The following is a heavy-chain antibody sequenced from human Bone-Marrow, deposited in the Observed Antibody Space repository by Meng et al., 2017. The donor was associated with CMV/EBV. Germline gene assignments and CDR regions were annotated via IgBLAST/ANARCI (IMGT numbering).Heavy chain of an antibody. D-gene: IGHD3-3*01. V-gene: IGHV2-70*20. J-gene: IGHJ4*02. CDR1: GFSLSTSGMC. Sequence: SGPTLVKPTQTLTLTCTFAGFSLSTSGMCVSWVRQPPGKALEWLALIDWDDDKYYSTSLKTRLNISKDTSKNQVVLTMTNMDPVDTATYYCARSHSIFGVVPFDYWGQGNLVTVSS. CDR3: ARSHSIFGVVPFDY. CDR2: IDWDDDK.